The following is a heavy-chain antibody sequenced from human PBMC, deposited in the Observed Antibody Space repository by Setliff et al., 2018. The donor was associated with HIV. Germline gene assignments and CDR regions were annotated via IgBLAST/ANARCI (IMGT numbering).Heavy chain of an antibody. CDR1: GGSISSHY. D-gene: IGHD3-22*01. CDR2: IYYSGST. Sequence: SETLSLTCTVSGGSISSHYWSWIRQPPGKGLEWIGYIYYSGSTNYNPSLKSRVTISVDTSKNQFSLKLSSVTAADTAVYYCARRASGYYYGGAFDIWGQGTMVTVSS. V-gene: IGHV4-59*11. J-gene: IGHJ3*02. CDR3: ARRASGYYYGGAFDI.